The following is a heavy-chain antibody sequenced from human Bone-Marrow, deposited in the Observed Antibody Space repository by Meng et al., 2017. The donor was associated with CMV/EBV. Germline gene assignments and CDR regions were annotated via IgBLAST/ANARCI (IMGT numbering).Heavy chain of an antibody. CDR3: ERGSRSTASSDGLDI. D-gene: IGHD2-2*01. CDR1: GFTFSSYS. V-gene: IGHV3-21*01. J-gene: IGHJ3*02. Sequence: GGSLRLSFAASGFTFSSYSMNWVRQATGKGLEWVSSISSSSSYIYYADSVKGRFTISRDNDKNSLYLQMNSLSAEDTAVYYCERGSRSTASSDGLDIWGQGTMVTVSS. CDR2: ISSSSSYI.